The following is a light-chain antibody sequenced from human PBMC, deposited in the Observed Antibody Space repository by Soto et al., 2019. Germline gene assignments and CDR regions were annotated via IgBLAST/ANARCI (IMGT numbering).Light chain of an antibody. Sequence: EIGLTQSPATLSLSPGERATLSCRASQSISSYLAWYQQKPGQAPRLLIYDASNRATGIPARFSGSGSGTDFTLTISTLEPEDFAVYYCQQRSAWPLTFGGGTKVEIK. CDR1: QSISSY. CDR3: QQRSAWPLT. J-gene: IGKJ4*01. CDR2: DAS. V-gene: IGKV3-11*01.